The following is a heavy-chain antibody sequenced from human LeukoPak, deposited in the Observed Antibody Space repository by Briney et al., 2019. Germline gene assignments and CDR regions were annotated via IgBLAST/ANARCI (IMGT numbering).Heavy chain of an antibody. J-gene: IGHJ3*02. Sequence: PSETLSLTCAVSSGSISSSNWWSWVRQPPGKGLEWIGEIYHSGSTNYNPSLKSRVTISVDKSKNQFSLKLSSVTAADTAVYYCARTYYYDSPYAFDIWGQGTMVTVSS. CDR2: IYHSGST. CDR3: ARTYYYDSPYAFDI. V-gene: IGHV4-4*02. CDR1: SGSISSSNW. D-gene: IGHD3-22*01.